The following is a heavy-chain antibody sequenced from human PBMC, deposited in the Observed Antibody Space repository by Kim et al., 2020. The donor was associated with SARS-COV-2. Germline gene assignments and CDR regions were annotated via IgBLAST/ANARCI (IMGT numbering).Heavy chain of an antibody. J-gene: IGHJ4*02. D-gene: IGHD3-3*01. Sequence: SETLSLTCAVYGGSFSGYYWSWIRQPPGKGLEWIGEINHSGSTNYNPSLKSRVTISVDTSKNQFSLKLSSVTAADTAVYYCARVGSNYDFWSGDYYFDYWGQGTLVTVSS. CDR3: ARVGSNYDFWSGDYYFDY. CDR1: GGSFSGYY. V-gene: IGHV4-34*01. CDR2: INHSGST.